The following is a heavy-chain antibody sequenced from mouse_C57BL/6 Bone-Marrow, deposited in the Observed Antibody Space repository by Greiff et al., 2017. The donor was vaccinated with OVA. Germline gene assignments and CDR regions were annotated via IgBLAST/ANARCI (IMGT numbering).Heavy chain of an antibody. Sequence: EVMLVESGGGLVKPGGSLKLSCAASGFTFSSYTMSWVRQTPEKRLEWVATISGGGGNTYYTDSVKGRFTISRDNAKNTLYLHMSSLRSEDTALYYCARGAHSSTWFACWGQGTLVTVSA. CDR2: ISGGGGNT. D-gene: IGHD3-1*01. J-gene: IGHJ3*01. V-gene: IGHV5-9*01. CDR3: ARGAHSSTWFAC. CDR1: GFTFSSYT.